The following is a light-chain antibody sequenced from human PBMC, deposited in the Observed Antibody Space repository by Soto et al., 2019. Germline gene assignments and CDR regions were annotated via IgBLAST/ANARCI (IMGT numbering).Light chain of an antibody. CDR2: EGS. J-gene: IGLJ2*01. V-gene: IGLV2-23*01. Sequence: QSALTQPASVSGSPGQSITISCTGTSSDVGSYNLVSWYQQHPGQAPKLMIYEGSKRPSGVSNRFSGSKSGNTASLTISGLQAEEEDDYYCCSYADGSTYVVFGGGTKLTVL. CDR1: SSDVGSYNL. CDR3: CSYADGSTYVV.